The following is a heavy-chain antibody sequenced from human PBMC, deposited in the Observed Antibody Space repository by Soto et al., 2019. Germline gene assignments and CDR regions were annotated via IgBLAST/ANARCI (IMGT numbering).Heavy chain of an antibody. D-gene: IGHD1-1*01. J-gene: IGHJ4*02. CDR2: ISYDGSNK. CDR1: GFTFSSYA. Sequence: GGSLRLSCAASGFTFSSYAMHWVRQAPGKGLEWVAVISYDGSNKYYADSVKGRFTISRDNSKNTLYLQMNSLRAEDTAVYYCARDDRLERRFDYWGQGTLVTVSS. V-gene: IGHV3-30-3*01. CDR3: ARDDRLERRFDY.